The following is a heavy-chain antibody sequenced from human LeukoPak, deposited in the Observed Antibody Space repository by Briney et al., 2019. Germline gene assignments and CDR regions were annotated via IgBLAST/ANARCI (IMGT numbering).Heavy chain of an antibody. V-gene: IGHV3-48*02. Sequence: HPGGSLRLSCAASGFTFSSRSMNWVSQAPGKGLEWVSYISSSSSPIYYADSVKGRFTISRDNAKNSLYLQMNSLRDEDTAVYYCARDLTWPAAMELDFDYWGQGTLVTVSS. CDR1: GFTFSSRS. J-gene: IGHJ4*02. D-gene: IGHD2-2*01. CDR2: ISSSSSPI. CDR3: ARDLTWPAAMELDFDY.